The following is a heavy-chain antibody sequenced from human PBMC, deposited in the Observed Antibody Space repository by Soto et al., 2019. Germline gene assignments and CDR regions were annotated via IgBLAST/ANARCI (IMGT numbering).Heavy chain of an antibody. CDR1: GVTFSSYA. CDR2: IIPIFGTA. Sequence: SVKVSCKASGVTFSSYAISWVRQAPGQGLEWMGGIIPIFGTANYAQKFQGRVTITADKSTSTAYMELSSLRSEDTAVYYCARVKYYYDSSGYYLTDYWGQGTLVTVSS. J-gene: IGHJ4*02. V-gene: IGHV1-69*06. D-gene: IGHD3-22*01. CDR3: ARVKYYYDSSGYYLTDY.